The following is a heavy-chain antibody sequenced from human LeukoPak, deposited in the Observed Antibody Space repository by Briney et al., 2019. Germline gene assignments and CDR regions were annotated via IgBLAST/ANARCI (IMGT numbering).Heavy chain of an antibody. CDR3: ARRAGGSSGWYKLYYFDY. J-gene: IGHJ4*02. CDR2: IYYSAST. V-gene: IGHV4-39*07. CDR1: GGFISSSSYY. Sequence: TSETLSLTCTVSGGFISSSSYYWGWIRQPPGKGLEWIGSIYYSASTYYHPSLKSRVTISVDTSKNQFSLKLSSVTAADTAVYYCARRAGGSSGWYKLYYFDYWGQGTLVTVSS. D-gene: IGHD6-19*01.